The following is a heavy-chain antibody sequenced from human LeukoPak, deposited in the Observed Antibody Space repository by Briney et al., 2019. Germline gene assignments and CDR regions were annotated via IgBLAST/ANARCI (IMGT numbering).Heavy chain of an antibody. J-gene: IGHJ3*02. CDR1: GVSISSYW. CDR3: ARFVSAFDI. Sequence: SETLSLTCTASGVSISSYWWSWIRQPAGKGLEWIGHISTIGSTIYNPSLKSRVTISGDKSKSQFSLKLSSVTAADTAVYYCARFVSAFDIRGQGTVVTVSS. V-gene: IGHV4-4*07. D-gene: IGHD5/OR15-5a*01. CDR2: ISTIGST.